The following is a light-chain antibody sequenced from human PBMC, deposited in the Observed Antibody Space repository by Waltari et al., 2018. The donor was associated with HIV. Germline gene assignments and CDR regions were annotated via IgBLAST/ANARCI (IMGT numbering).Light chain of an antibody. CDR2: YDS. J-gene: IGLJ1*01. CDR3: QVWSSSRDHPYV. V-gene: IGLV3-21*04. CDR1: DIGSKG. Sequence: SYVLTQPPSVSVVPGKTARITCEGDDIGSKGVHWYQQKSGQAPMLVIYYDSGRPSGIPERFSGSNSGNTATLTISRVEAGDEADYYCQVWSSSRDHPYVFGTATKVTVL.